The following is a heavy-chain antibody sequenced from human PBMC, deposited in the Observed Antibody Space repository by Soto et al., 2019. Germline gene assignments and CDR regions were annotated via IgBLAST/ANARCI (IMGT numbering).Heavy chain of an antibody. V-gene: IGHV2-5*02. D-gene: IGHD4-17*01. J-gene: IGHJ4*02. Sequence: QITLKESGPTLVRPAQTLTLTCDFSGFSLSTYHMGVAWIRQPPGKALEWLALIYWDDDKRYSPSLKDRLAISKDISSNQVVLTITNIDPGDSATYFCAHAGDYDLLTFDHWGPGTLVTVSS. CDR2: IYWDDDK. CDR3: AHAGDYDLLTFDH. CDR1: GFSLSTYHMG.